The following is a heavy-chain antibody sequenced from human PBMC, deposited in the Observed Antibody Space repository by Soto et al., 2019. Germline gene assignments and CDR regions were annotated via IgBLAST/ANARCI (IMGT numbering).Heavy chain of an antibody. D-gene: IGHD2-15*01. CDR1: GGSISSDSFY. Sequence: PSETLSLTCTVSGGSISSDSFYWAWIRQPPGKGLEWIGIIYYSGDTYYNPSLAGRLTMSVDTSNQFSLTLRSVTAADTALYYCAGNQPQRYCSGGTCRPAYGMDVWGQVTTVTVSS. CDR2: IYYSGDT. J-gene: IGHJ6*02. CDR3: AGNQPQRYCSGGTCRPAYGMDV. V-gene: IGHV4-39*01.